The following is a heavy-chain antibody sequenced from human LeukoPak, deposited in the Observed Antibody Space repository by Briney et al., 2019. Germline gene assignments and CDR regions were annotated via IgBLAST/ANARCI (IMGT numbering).Heavy chain of an antibody. Sequence: GGSLRLSCAASGFIFRNYAMSWVRQAPGKGLEWVSAISGSGDSTYYAGSVEGRFTISRDNSKNTLYLQMNSLRAEDTAVYYCAKDVIVVVVAATGGFDYWGQGTLVTVSS. V-gene: IGHV3-23*01. D-gene: IGHD2-15*01. J-gene: IGHJ4*02. CDR2: ISGSGDST. CDR3: AKDVIVVVVAATGGFDY. CDR1: GFIFRNYA.